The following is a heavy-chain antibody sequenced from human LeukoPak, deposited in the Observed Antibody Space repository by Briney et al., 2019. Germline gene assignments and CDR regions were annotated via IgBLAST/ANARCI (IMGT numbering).Heavy chain of an antibody. CDR2: IGTSSTTI. V-gene: IGHV3-48*01. CDR1: GFTFSSYT. CDR3: ARDAFDI. Sequence: GGSLRLSCAASGFTFSSYTMNWVRQPPGKGLEWVSNIGTSSTTIYYADSVKGRFTISRDNAKNSLYLQMNSLRAEDTAVYYCARDAFDIWGQGTMVTVSS. J-gene: IGHJ3*02.